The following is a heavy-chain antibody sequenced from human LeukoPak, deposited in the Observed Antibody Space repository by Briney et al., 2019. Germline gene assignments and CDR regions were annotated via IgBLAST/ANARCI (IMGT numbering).Heavy chain of an antibody. CDR1: GFTFSSYA. CDR2: ISASGGST. CDR3: AKGLGGYSFGYVHYGVDV. Sequence: GGSLRLSCAAPGFTFSSYAMSWVRQAPGKGLEWVSAISASGGSTYYADSVKGRFTISRDSSKNTLYLQMNSLRAEDTAVYYCAKGLGGYSFGYVHYGVDVWGQGTTVTVSS. V-gene: IGHV3-23*01. D-gene: IGHD5-18*01. J-gene: IGHJ6*02.